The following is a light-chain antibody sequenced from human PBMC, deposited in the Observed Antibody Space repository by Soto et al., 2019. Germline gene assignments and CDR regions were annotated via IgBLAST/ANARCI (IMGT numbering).Light chain of an antibody. CDR3: CSSAGIYV. CDR2: DVS. V-gene: IGLV2-11*01. Sequence: QSALTQPRSVSGSPGQSVTISCTGTNSDVGAYKYVSWYQQHPGKAPKLMIYDVSKRPSGVPDRFSGSKSGNTASLTISGLQAEDEADYYCCSSAGIYVFGTGTKVTVL. J-gene: IGLJ1*01. CDR1: NSDVGAYKY.